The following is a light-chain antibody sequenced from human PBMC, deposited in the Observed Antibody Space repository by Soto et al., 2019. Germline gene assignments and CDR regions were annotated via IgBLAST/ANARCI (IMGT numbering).Light chain of an antibody. CDR3: QQSYITPRT. J-gene: IGKJ1*01. Sequence: DVQMTQSPSSLSASVAGTVHMTPRRSQSISSYLNWYQQKPGKAPKLLIYAASSLQSGVPSRFSGGGSGTDFTLTISSLQPEDFATYSCQQSYITPRTFGQGTKVDIK. CDR1: QSISSY. CDR2: AAS. V-gene: IGKV1-39*01.